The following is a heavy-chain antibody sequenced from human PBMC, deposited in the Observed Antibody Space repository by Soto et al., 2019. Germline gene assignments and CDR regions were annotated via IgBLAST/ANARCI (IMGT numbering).Heavy chain of an antibody. V-gene: IGHV3-23*01. CDR2: ISSGNT. Sequence: PGGSLRLSCSASGFTFSSYAMSWVRQAPGKGLEWVSAISSGNTNYAQKFQERVTITRDMSTSTAYMQLSSLRSEDTAVYYCAAVPYYYDSSAYYFDYWGQGTLVTVSS. CDR3: AAVPYYYDSSAYYFDY. D-gene: IGHD3-22*01. CDR1: GFTFSSYA. J-gene: IGHJ4*02.